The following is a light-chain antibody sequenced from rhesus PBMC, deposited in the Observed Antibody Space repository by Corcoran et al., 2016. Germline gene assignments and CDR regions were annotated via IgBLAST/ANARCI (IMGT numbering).Light chain of an antibody. CDR2: YAS. CDR1: QGISNN. J-gene: IGKJ2*01. Sequence: DIQMTQSPSSLSASVGDTVTITCRASQGISNNLAWSPHKPGKVPKLLIYYASTLQSGVPSRFSGSGSVTDFTLTISSLQPEDFATYYCQHGYGTPHSFCQGTKVEIK. V-gene: IGKV1S15*01. CDR3: QHGYGTPHS.